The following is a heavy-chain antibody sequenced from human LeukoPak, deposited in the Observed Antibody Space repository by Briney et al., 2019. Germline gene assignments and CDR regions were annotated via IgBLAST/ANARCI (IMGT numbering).Heavy chain of an antibody. D-gene: IGHD3-3*01. CDR1: GGSISSGGYY. J-gene: IGHJ4*02. V-gene: IGHV4-30-2*01. CDR3: ARDRFAQTIKSPLYY. Sequence: KPSETLSLTCTVSGGSISSGGYYWSWIRQPPGKGLEWIGYIYHSGSTNYNPSLKSRVTISVDKSKNQFSLKLSSVTAADTAVYYCARDRFAQTIKSPLYYWGQGTLVTVSS. CDR2: IYHSGST.